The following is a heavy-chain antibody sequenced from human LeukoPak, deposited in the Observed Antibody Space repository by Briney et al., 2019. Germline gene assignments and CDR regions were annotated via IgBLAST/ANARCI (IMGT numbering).Heavy chain of an antibody. J-gene: IGHJ4*02. V-gene: IGHV4-59*01. CDR3: ASLGGGERIDY. D-gene: IGHD3-16*01. Sequence: SETLSLTCTVSGGSISSYYWSWIRQPPGKGLEWIGYIYYSGSTSYNPSLKSRVTISVDTSKNQFSLKLSSVTAADTAVYYCASLGGGERIDYWGQGTLVTVSS. CDR1: GGSISSYY. CDR2: IYYSGST.